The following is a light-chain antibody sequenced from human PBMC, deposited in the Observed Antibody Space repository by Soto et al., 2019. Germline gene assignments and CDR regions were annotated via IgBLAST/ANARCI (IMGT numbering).Light chain of an antibody. CDR1: RTDVGSYDL. CDR2: EVT. Sequence: QSALTQPASVSGSPGQSITISCTGTRTDVGSYDLVSWYQQLPGKVPKLVIYEVTKRPSGVSNRFSGSKSGNTASLTISGLQAEDEADYYCCSYAGTSSFVLFGGGTKVT. J-gene: IGLJ2*01. V-gene: IGLV2-23*02. CDR3: CSYAGTSSFVL.